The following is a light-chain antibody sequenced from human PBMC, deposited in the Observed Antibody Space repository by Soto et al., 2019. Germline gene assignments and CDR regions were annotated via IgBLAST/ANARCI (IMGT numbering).Light chain of an antibody. CDR3: QQYGGSPRYT. CDR1: QSVDSDY. Sequence: EIVLTQSPGTLSLSPGERATLSCRASQSVDSDYLAWYQQKPGRAPRLLIYGASSRATGIPDRFSGSGSGTDFTLTISRLEPEDFAVYYCQQYGGSPRYTFGQGTNLEIK. J-gene: IGKJ2*01. V-gene: IGKV3-20*01. CDR2: GAS.